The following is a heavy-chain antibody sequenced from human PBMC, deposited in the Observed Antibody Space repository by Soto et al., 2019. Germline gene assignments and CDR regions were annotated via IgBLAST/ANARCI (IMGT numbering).Heavy chain of an antibody. Sequence: PSETLFLTCTVSGGSISSYYWSWIRQPPGKGLEWIGYIYYSGSTNYNPSLKSRVTISVDTSKNQFSLKLSSVTAADTAVYYCARHSSSWSRNFDYWGQGTLVTVSS. V-gene: IGHV4-59*08. D-gene: IGHD6-13*01. J-gene: IGHJ4*02. CDR1: GGSISSYY. CDR2: IYYSGST. CDR3: ARHSSSWSRNFDY.